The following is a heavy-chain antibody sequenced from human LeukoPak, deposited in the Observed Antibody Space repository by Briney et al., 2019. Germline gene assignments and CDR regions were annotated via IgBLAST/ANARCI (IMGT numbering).Heavy chain of an antibody. J-gene: IGHJ1*01. CDR1: GFTFGNAW. CDR2: IKSKTDGGTT. CDR3: TTVNYGDPRVQH. D-gene: IGHD4-17*01. V-gene: IGHV3-15*07. Sequence: GESLRLSCAASGFTFGNAWMNWVRKAPGKGLEWVGRIKSKTDGGTTDYAAPVKGRFTISRDDSKNTLYLQTNSLKTEDTAVYYCTTVNYGDPRVQHWGQGTLVTVSS.